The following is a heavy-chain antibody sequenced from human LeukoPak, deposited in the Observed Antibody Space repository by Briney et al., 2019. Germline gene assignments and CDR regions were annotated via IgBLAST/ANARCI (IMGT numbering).Heavy chain of an antibody. CDR1: AYSINSGYY. J-gene: IGHJ4*02. Sequence: SETLSLTCTVSAYSINSGYYWGWIRQPPGKGLEWIGSVHHSGNTYYTPSFPSRITISVVTSKNQFSLKLSSVTAADTAVYYCASSSWSFDYWGQGTLVTVSS. CDR3: ASSSWSFDY. CDR2: VHHSGNT. D-gene: IGHD6-13*01. V-gene: IGHV4-38-2*02.